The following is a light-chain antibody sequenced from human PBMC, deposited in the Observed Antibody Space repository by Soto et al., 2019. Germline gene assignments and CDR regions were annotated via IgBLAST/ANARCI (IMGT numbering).Light chain of an antibody. CDR1: SSNIGAGYD. CDR3: QSYDSSLSDPWV. J-gene: IGLJ3*02. Sequence: QSVLTQPPSVSGAPGQRVTISCTGSSSNIGAGYDVHWYQQLPGTAPKVLIYGNTNRPSGVPDRFSGSKSGTSASLAIAGLQAEDEADYYCQSYDSSLSDPWVFGGGTKLTVL. V-gene: IGLV1-40*01. CDR2: GNT.